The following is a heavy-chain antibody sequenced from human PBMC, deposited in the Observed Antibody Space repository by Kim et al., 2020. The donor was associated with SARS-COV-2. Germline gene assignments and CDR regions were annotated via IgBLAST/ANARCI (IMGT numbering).Heavy chain of an antibody. CDR2: GIA. J-gene: IGHJ4*02. D-gene: IGHD3-10*01. V-gene: IGHV1-69*02. Sequence: GIANYAKKFQGRVTITADKSTSTAYMELSSLRSEDTAVYYCAGPSGPFGYWGQGTLVTVPS. CDR3: AGPSGPFGY.